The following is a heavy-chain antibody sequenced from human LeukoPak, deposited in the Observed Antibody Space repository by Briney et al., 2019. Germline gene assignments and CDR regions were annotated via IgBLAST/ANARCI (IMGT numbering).Heavy chain of an antibody. CDR2: IKQDGSEK. V-gene: IGHV3-7*01. CDR1: GFIFSSYW. D-gene: IGHD3-9*01. Sequence: GGSLRLSCAASGFIFSSYWMTWVRQAPGKGLEWVANIKQDGSEKYYMDSVKGRFTISRDNAKKSLYVQMNTLRAEDTAIYYCVRVCSIDWALENWGQGILVTVSS. CDR3: VRVCSIDWALEN. J-gene: IGHJ4*02.